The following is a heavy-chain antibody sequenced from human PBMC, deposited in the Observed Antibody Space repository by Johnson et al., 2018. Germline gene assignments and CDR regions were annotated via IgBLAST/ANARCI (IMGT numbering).Heavy chain of an antibody. J-gene: IGHJ6*02. CDR1: GFTFDDYG. CDR3: ARDAPLVPAWGYDDYGMDV. Sequence: VQLGESGGGVVRPGGSIRLSCAASGFTFDDYGMSWVRQSPGKGLEWVSGINWNGCSTGYADSVKGRFPISRDNAKNSLYLQMNSLRAEDTALYHCARDAPLVPAWGYDDYGMDVWGQGTTVTVSS. CDR2: INWNGCST. D-gene: IGHD3-16*01. V-gene: IGHV3-20*01.